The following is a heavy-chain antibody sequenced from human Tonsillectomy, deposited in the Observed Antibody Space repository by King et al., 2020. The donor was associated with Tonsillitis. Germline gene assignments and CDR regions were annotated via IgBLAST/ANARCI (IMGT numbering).Heavy chain of an antibody. D-gene: IGHD3-22*01. CDR1: GFTFGDYA. V-gene: IGHV3-49*04. CDR3: TREFPPLNYYDSSGYNAFDI. J-gene: IGHJ3*02. Sequence: VQLVESGGGLVQPGRSLRLSCTASGFTFGDYAMSWVRQAPGKGLEWVGFIRSKAYGGTTEYAASVKGRFTISRDDSKSIAYLQMNSLKTEDTAVYYWTREFPPLNYYDSSGYNAFDIWGQGTMVTVSS. CDR2: IRSKAYGGTT.